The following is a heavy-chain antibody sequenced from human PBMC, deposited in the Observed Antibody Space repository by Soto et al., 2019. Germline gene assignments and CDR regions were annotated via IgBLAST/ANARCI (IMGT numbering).Heavy chain of an antibody. CDR2: ISGSGGST. V-gene: IGHV3-23*01. J-gene: IGHJ6*02. Sequence: LRLSCAASGFTFSSYAMSWVRQAPGKGLEWVSVISGSGGSTYYADSVKGRFTISRDNSKNTVYLQMNSLRGEDTAVYYCAKDAPSIVVVTALLNYYYGLDVWGQGTTVTVSS. CDR3: AKDAPSIVVVTALLNYYYGLDV. CDR1: GFTFSSYA. D-gene: IGHD2-21*02.